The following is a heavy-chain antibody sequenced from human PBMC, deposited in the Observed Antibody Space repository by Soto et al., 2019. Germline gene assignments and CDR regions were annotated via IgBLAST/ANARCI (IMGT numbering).Heavy chain of an antibody. V-gene: IGHV4-31*03. CDR3: ARLPQDSSWTYYYYYGMDV. J-gene: IGHJ6*02. Sequence: SETLSLTCTVSGGSISSGGYYWSWIRQHPGKGLEWIGYIYYSGSTYYNPSLKSRVTISVDTSKNQFSLKLSSVTAADTAVYYCARLPQDSSWTYYYYYGMDVWGQGTTVTVSS. D-gene: IGHD6-13*01. CDR2: IYYSGST. CDR1: GGSISSGGYY.